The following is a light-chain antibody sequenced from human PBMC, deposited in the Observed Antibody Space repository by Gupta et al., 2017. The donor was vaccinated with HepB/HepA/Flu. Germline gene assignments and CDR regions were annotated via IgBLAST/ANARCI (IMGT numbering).Light chain of an antibody. V-gene: IGKV2-30*01. Sequence: DAVLTQSPLSLPVTLGQSASISCRSSQNLLFSDGNTFLHWYQQRPGQSPRRLLYRGSNRYSGVLDTFSGSGSASAFTLKIIRVVAPDVVVSYCCQGKHWAPSFGTGTKVEMK. J-gene: IGKJ4*01. CDR1: QNLLFSDGNTF. CDR3: CQGKHWAPS. CDR2: RGS.